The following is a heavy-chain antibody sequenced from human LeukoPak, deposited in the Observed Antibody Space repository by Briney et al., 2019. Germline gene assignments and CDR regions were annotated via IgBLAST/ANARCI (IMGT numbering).Heavy chain of an antibody. CDR3: ARVSATVGVTGNYYYGMDV. J-gene: IGHJ6*02. V-gene: IGHV1-69*01. Sequence: GASVKVSCKASGGTFSSYAISWVRQAPGQGLEWMGGIIPIFGTANYAQKFQGRVTITADESTSTAYMELSSLRAEDTAVYYCARVSATVGVTGNYYYGMDVWGQGTTVTVSS. D-gene: IGHD3-16*01. CDR1: GGTFSSYA. CDR2: IIPIFGTA.